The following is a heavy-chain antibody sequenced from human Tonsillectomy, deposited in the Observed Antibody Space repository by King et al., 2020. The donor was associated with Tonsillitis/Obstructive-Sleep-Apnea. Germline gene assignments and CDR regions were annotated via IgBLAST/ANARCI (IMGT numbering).Heavy chain of an antibody. CDR1: GITLSDYY. J-gene: IGHJ3*01. CDR3: ARRVAFDV. CDR2: ISSSNTGSTI. Sequence: VQLQESGGGLVKPGGSLRLSCAGSGITLSDYYMSWLRQAPGKGLEWVAYISSSNTGSTIYYSDSLKGRFAISRDNAKNSVYLQMDSLTAEDTAVYYCARRVAFDVWGQGTTVIVSS. V-gene: IGHV3-11*01.